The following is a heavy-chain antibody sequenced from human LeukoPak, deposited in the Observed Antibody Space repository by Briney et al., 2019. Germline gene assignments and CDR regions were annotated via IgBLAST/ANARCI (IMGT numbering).Heavy chain of an antibody. J-gene: IGHJ5*02. Sequence: SETLSLTCAVYGGSFSGYYWSWIRQPAGKGLEWIGRIYTSGSTNYNPSLKSRVTMSVDTSKNQFSLKLSSVTAADTAVYYCARGPYYDILTGSQNWFDPWGQGTLVTVSS. CDR1: GGSFSGYY. CDR2: IYTSGST. D-gene: IGHD3-9*01. V-gene: IGHV4-59*10. CDR3: ARGPYYDILTGSQNWFDP.